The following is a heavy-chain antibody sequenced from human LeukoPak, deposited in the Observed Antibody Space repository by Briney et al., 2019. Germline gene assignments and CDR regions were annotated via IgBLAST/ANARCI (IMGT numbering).Heavy chain of an antibody. J-gene: IGHJ4*02. V-gene: IGHV4-59*01. CDR1: GGSISSDY. D-gene: IGHD1-26*01. CDR3: AGDHGPLGGYFDY. CDR2: IHFSGST. Sequence: SETLSLTCTVSGGSISSDYGSWIRQPPGKGLEWIGYIHFSGSTNSNPSLTTRLTISVDASKNQFSLKLSSLTAADTALYYCAGDHGPLGGYFDYWGQGTLVTASS.